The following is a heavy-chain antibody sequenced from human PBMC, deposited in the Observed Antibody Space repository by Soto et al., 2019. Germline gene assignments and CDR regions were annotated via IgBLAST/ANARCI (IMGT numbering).Heavy chain of an antibody. CDR2: ISSSGSTI. CDR3: ARAQSSMIVGAVAFDI. CDR1: GFTFSSYE. J-gene: IGHJ3*02. D-gene: IGHD3-22*01. V-gene: IGHV3-48*03. Sequence: EVQLVESGGGLVQPGGSLRLSCAASGFTFSSYEMNWVRQAPGKGLEWVSYISSSGSTIYYADSVKGRFTISRDNAKNSLYLQMNSLRAEATAVYYCARAQSSMIVGAVAFDIWCQGTMVTVSS.